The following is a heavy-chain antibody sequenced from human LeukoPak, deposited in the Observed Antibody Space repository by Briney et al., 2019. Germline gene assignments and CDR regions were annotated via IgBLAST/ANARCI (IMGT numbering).Heavy chain of an antibody. D-gene: IGHD3-3*01. J-gene: IGHJ4*02. V-gene: IGHV1-2*02. Sequence: ASVKVSCTAFGYTFTGYYLFWVRLAPGQGLEWMGWINPKTGGTNSAEKFQGRVTMTRDTSISTAFMDLDRLRSDDTAVYYCARGYSDFWSGPDFWGQGTLVTVSS. CDR3: ARGYSDFWSGPDF. CDR1: GYTFTGYY. CDR2: INPKTGGT.